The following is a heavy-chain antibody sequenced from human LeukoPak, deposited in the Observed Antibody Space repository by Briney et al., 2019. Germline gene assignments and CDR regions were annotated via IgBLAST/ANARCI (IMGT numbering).Heavy chain of an antibody. CDR3: ARNGGNSDFDY. CDR1: GFTFNSYSL. J-gene: IGHJ4*02. Sequence: GSLRLSCAASGFTFNSYSLSWVRQPPGKGLEWIGEIYHSGSTNYNPSLKSRVTISVDKSKNQFSLKLSSVTAADTAVYYCARNGGNSDFDYWGQGTLVTVSS. V-gene: IGHV4-4*02. D-gene: IGHD4-23*01. CDR2: IYHSGST.